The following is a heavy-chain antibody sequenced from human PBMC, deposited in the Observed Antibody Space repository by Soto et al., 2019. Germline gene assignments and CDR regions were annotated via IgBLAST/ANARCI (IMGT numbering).Heavy chain of an antibody. CDR3: ARVMGDWGTYSYYYGMDV. Sequence: SETLSLTCTVSVASFNSSYWGWIRQPPGKGPEWIGYVYYAGATNYNPSLESRVTISPDTSRNQFSLNLRSVTAADTAVYYCARVMGDWGTYSYYYGMDVWGKGTRVTSSS. V-gene: IGHV4-59*01. CDR1: VASFNSSY. J-gene: IGHJ6*04. D-gene: IGHD3-16*01. CDR2: VYYAGAT.